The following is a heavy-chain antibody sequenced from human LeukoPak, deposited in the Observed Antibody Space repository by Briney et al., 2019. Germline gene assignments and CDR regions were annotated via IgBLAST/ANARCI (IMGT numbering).Heavy chain of an antibody. V-gene: IGHV1-69*04. CDR3: ARGSPSVWIAVPGRSHYFDY. D-gene: IGHD6-19*01. CDR2: IIPILGIA. Sequence: SVKVSCKASGGTFSSYAISWVRQAPGQGLEWMGRIIPILGIANYAQKFQGRVTITADTSTSTAYMELRSLRSDDTAVYYCARGSPSVWIAVPGRSHYFDYWGQGTLVTVSS. CDR1: GGTFSSYA. J-gene: IGHJ4*02.